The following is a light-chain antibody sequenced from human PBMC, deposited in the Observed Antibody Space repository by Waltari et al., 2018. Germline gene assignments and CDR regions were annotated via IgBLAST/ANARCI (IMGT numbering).Light chain of an antibody. Sequence: DIVMTQSPATLSVSPGETATLSCRASQSVNNNLAWYQQQPGQAPRLLIYAASTRATGIPARFGASGSGTEFTLTITSLQSEDIAVYYCQQYDDWPRTFGQGTKVEIK. CDR2: AAS. V-gene: IGKV3-15*01. CDR3: QQYDDWPRT. CDR1: QSVNNN. J-gene: IGKJ1*01.